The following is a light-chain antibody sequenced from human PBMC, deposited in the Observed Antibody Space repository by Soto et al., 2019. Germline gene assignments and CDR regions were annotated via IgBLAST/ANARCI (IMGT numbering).Light chain of an antibody. CDR3: QQSSSTPHT. V-gene: IGKV1-39*01. CDR2: AAS. CDR1: QSISNY. J-gene: IGKJ2*01. Sequence: DIQMTQSPYSLSASVGDRVTITCRASQSISNYLNWYQQKPGKAPKLLIFAASFLQSGVPSRFSGSGSGTDFTLTITSLHPEDFATYFCQQSSSTPHTFGQGTKLEIK.